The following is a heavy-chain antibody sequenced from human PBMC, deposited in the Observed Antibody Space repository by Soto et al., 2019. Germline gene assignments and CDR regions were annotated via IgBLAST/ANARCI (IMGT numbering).Heavy chain of an antibody. Sequence: TSATLYLTCTVSGAALSSGGYFYTRVRQPPGKGLEWLGYIYYSGGTNYNPSLKSRVTISLDKSKSQFSLRLISVTAADTAVYYCTREQSDDNYFDPWGQGTLVTVSS. D-gene: IGHD6-19*01. CDR1: GAALSSGGYF. V-gene: IGHV4-61*08. J-gene: IGHJ5*02. CDR3: TREQSDDNYFDP. CDR2: IYYSGGT.